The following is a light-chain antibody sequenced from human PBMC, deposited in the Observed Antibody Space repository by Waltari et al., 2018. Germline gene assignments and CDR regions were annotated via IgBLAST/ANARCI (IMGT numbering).Light chain of an antibody. Sequence: TVVTQSPVPLSVSPGERATPSCRTRQSIDSSLAWYQQKPGQAPGLLIYHASTRATGIPARFSGSGSETEFTLTISSLQSEDFAVYYCQQYNNWPPGTFGQGTKVEV. CDR1: QSIDSS. J-gene: IGKJ1*01. V-gene: IGKV3-15*01. CDR2: HAS. CDR3: QQYNNWPPGT.